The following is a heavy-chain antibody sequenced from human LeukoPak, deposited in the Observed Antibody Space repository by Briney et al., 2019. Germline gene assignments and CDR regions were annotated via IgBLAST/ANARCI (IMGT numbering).Heavy chain of an antibody. CDR2: ISSSGSTI. J-gene: IGHJ3*02. Sequence: GGSLRLSCAASRFTFSDYYMSWIRRAPGKGLEWVSYISSSGSTIYYADSVKGRFTISRDNAKNSLYLQMNSLRAEDTAVYYCARASITMVRADAFDIWGQGTMVTVSS. D-gene: IGHD3-10*01. V-gene: IGHV3-11*01. CDR1: RFTFSDYY. CDR3: ARASITMVRADAFDI.